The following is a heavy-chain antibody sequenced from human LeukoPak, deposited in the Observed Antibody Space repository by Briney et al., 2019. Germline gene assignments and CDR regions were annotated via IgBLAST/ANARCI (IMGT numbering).Heavy chain of an antibody. J-gene: IGHJ4*02. CDR2: ISSNGGST. Sequence: GGSLRLSCAASGFNFSSYGMHWVRQAPGKGLEYVSAISSNGGSTYYANSVKGRFTISRDNANNSLYLQMNSLRAEDTAVYYCARANDYIDYWGQGVLVTVSS. V-gene: IGHV3-64*01. CDR1: GFNFSSYG. CDR3: ARANDYIDY.